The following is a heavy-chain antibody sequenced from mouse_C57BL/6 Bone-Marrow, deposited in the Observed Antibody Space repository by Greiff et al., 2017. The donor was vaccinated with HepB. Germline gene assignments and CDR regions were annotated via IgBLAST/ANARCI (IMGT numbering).Heavy chain of an antibody. Sequence: QVQLQQSGAELMQPGASVKLSCKATGYTFTGYWIEWVKQRPGHGLEWVGEILTGSGSTNYTEKLQGKATFAADTSSNTAYMQLSSLTTEDSAIYYCARDRTCSSLCWFAYWGQGTLVTVSA. D-gene: IGHD1-1*01. CDR2: ILTGSGST. CDR1: GYTFTGYW. CDR3: ARDRTCSSLCWFAY. V-gene: IGHV1-9*01. J-gene: IGHJ3*01.